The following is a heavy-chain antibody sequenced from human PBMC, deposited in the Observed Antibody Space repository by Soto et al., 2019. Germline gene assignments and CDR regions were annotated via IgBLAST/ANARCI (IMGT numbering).Heavy chain of an antibody. Sequence: QVQLVQSGAEVKKPGASVTVSCKASGYTFSRHGISWVRQAPGQGLEWMAWSGNTNYAQKFQGRLTLTTNPSTRAAYMDLRSLRSDDTAVYYCARGADDFSSGYYYAYWGQGTLVTVSS. CDR1: GYTFSRHG. CDR3: ARGADDFSSGYYYAY. D-gene: IGHD3-3*01. J-gene: IGHJ4*02. CDR2: SGNT. V-gene: IGHV1-18*04.